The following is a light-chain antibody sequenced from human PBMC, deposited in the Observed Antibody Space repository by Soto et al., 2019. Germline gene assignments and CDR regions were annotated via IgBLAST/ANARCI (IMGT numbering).Light chain of an antibody. Sequence: EIVLTQSPATLSLSPGERATLSCRASQSVSSYLAWYQQKPGQAPRLLIYDASNRATGIPGRFSGSGSGTDFTLPISSLEPDDFAVYYCQQRSNWPPVTFGQGTRLEIK. CDR3: QQRSNWPPVT. CDR1: QSVSSY. V-gene: IGKV3-11*01. CDR2: DAS. J-gene: IGKJ5*01.